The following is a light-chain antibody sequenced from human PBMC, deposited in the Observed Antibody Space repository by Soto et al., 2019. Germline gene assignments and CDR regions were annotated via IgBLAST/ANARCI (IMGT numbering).Light chain of an antibody. CDR3: QQYGSSPLFT. CDR1: QSVSSSY. V-gene: IGKV3-20*01. J-gene: IGKJ3*01. Sequence: EIVLTQSPGTLSLSPGERATLSCRASQSVSSSYLAWYQQKPGQAPRLLIYGAFNRATGIPDRFSGSGSGTDFTLTFSRLEPEDFAVYYCQQYGSSPLFTFGPGTKVDIK. CDR2: GAF.